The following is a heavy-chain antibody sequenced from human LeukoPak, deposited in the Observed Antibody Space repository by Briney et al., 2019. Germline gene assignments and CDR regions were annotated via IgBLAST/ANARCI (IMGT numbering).Heavy chain of an antibody. CDR1: GGSFSGYY. J-gene: IGHJ4*02. D-gene: IGHD3-3*01. V-gene: IGHV4-34*01. Sequence: SETLSLTCAVYGGSFSGYYWSWIRQPPGKGLEWIGEINHSGSTNYNPSLKSRVTISADTSKNQFSLKLSSVTAADTAVYYCARFHGGRDFWWWDYWGQGTLLTVSS. CDR3: ARFHGGRDFWWWDY. CDR2: INHSGST.